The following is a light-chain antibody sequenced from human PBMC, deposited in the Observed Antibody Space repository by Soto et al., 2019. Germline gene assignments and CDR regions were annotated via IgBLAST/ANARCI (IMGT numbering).Light chain of an antibody. CDR3: QQRNSWPLT. Sequence: EVVLTQSPATLSLSPGERATLSCRASQSVTKYLAWYQQKPGQALRLLIYDSTDRATGLPARFSGSGSGTDFTLTINSLEPEDFAVYYCQQRNSWPLTFGGGTTVEIK. V-gene: IGKV3-11*01. J-gene: IGKJ4*01. CDR1: QSVTKY. CDR2: DST.